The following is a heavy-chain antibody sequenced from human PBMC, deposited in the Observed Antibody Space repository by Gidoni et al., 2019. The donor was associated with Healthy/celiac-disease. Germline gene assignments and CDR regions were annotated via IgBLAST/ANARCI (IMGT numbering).Heavy chain of an antibody. CDR1: GYTFTSAA. D-gene: IGHD6-13*01. V-gene: IGHV1-18*01. Sequence: QVQLVRSGAEVKKPGASVKVSCKSSGYTFTSAATSWVRQAPGQGLEWLGWISAHDGNTNYAKTRQDRVNMTTDTITSTASMELRRLKSDDAAAYYCGGCSAAAADTGLDYWGQGTLVTVSS. J-gene: IGHJ4*02. CDR2: ISAHDGNT. CDR3: GGCSAAAADTGLDY.